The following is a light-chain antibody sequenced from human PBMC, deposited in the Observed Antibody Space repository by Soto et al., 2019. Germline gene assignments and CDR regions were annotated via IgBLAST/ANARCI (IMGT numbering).Light chain of an antibody. CDR2: EVS. V-gene: IGLV2-14*01. CDR1: SSDIGDYNY. J-gene: IGLJ1*01. CDR3: SSFTTSSPYV. Sequence: QSALTQPASVSGSPGQSITISCTGTSSDIGDYNYVSWYQQYPGKAPKLMIYEVSHRPSGVSNRFSGSKSGNTASLTISGLQAEDEADYYCSSFTTSSPYVFGTGTKATVL.